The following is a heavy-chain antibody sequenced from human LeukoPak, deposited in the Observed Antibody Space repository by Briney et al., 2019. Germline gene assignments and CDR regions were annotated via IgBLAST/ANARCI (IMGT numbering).Heavy chain of an antibody. D-gene: IGHD1-26*01. J-gene: IGHJ4*02. CDR2: IYYSGST. Sequence: SETLSLTCTVSGGSISSSSYYWGWIRQPPGKGLEWIGSIYYSGSTYYNPSLKSRVAISVDTSKIRFSLKRSSVTGADTAVYGCAKYESGEFDYWGQGTLVIVSS. CDR1: GGSISSSSYY. CDR3: AKYESGEFDY. V-gene: IGHV4-39*01.